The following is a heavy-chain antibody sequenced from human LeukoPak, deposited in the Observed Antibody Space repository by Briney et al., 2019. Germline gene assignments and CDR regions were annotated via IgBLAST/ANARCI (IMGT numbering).Heavy chain of an antibody. D-gene: IGHD2-15*01. CDR2: IIPIFGTA. CDR1: GGTFSSHA. J-gene: IGHJ6*02. Sequence: SVKVSCKASGGTFSSHAISWVRQAPGQGLEWMGGIIPIFGTANYAQKFQGRVTITADESTSTAYMELSSLRSEDTAVYYCARARDEAPGCSGGSCFLGKYYYYYYGMDVWGQGTTVTVSS. CDR3: ARARDEAPGCSGGSCFLGKYYYYYYGMDV. V-gene: IGHV1-69*13.